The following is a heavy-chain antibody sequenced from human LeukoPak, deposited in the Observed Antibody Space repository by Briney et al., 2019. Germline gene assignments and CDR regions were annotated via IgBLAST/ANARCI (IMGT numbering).Heavy chain of an antibody. Sequence: SETLFLTCTAYGGAFSGYYWSWIRQPPGKGLEWIGEINHSGSTNYNPSLKSRVTISVDTSKNQFSLKLSSVTAADTAVYYCASPRGYSYGWYYFDYWGQGTLVTVSS. CDR3: ASPRGYSYGWYYFDY. CDR1: GGAFSGYY. J-gene: IGHJ4*02. CDR2: INHSGST. V-gene: IGHV4-34*01. D-gene: IGHD5-18*01.